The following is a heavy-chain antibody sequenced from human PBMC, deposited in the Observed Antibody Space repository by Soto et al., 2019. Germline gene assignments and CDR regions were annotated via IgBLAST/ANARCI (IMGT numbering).Heavy chain of an antibody. D-gene: IGHD1-26*01. Sequence: KPGGSLRLSCAASGFTFSSFTMSWVRQAPGKKLEWVSSISSNSAYIYSADSVKGRFAISRDNAMNSLYLQMNSLTAEDTAVYYCAEVFPSYSTRLFFDFWGQGTLVTVSS. CDR1: GFTFSSFT. CDR2: ISSNSAYI. V-gene: IGHV3-21*01. J-gene: IGHJ4*02. CDR3: AEVFPSYSTRLFFDF.